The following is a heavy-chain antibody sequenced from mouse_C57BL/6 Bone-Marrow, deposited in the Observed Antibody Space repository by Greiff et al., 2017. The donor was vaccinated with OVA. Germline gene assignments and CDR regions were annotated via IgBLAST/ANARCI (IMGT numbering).Heavy chain of an antibody. CDR2: INPYNGGT. J-gene: IGHJ2*01. CDR1: GYTFTDYY. V-gene: IGHV1-19*01. D-gene: IGHD3-2*02. CDR3: ARGSGYVVLDS. Sequence: VQLQQSGPVLVKPGASVKMSCKASGYTFTDYYMNWVKQSHGKSLEWIGVINPYNGGTSYNQKFKGKATLTVDKSSSTAYMDLNSLTSEDSAVYACARGSGYVVLDSWGQGTPLTVSS.